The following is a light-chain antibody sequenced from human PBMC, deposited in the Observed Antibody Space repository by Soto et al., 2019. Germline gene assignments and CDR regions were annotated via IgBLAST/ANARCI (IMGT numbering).Light chain of an antibody. CDR2: DAS. V-gene: IGKV3-20*01. Sequence: IVLTQSPGTLSFSPGVRAILSCRTSQSVSTSKLAWYQQRPGQAPRLLMYDASRRATGIPDRFSGSGSGTDFTLTISRLEPEDVAVYYCQQYVKFGWTFGQGTKVEIX. CDR3: QQYVKFGWT. J-gene: IGKJ1*01. CDR1: QSVSTSK.